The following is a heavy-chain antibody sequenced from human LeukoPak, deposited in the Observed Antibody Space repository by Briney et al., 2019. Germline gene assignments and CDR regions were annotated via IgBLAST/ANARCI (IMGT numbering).Heavy chain of an antibody. CDR1: GYTFTDYY. V-gene: IGHV1-2*02. CDR3: ARANFLYCSSTTCLFDY. J-gene: IGHJ4*02. CDR2: IDPNSGDT. Sequence: GASVKVSCKASGYTFTDYYLHCVRHAPGQGFEWMGWIDPNSGDTNYAQKFQGRVTMTRDTSISTAPMEMSRLRSDDTAVYYCARANFLYCSSTTCLFDYWGQGTLVTVSS. D-gene: IGHD2-2*01.